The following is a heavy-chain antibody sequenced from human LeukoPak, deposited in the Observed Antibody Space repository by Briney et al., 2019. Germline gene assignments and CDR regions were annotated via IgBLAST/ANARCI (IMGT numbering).Heavy chain of an antibody. V-gene: IGHV5-51*01. Sequence: GESLKISCKGSGYSFNTYWIGWVRQMPGKGLEWMGIIYPGGSDTRYSPSFQGQVTIAADKSISTAYLQWSSLKASDTAMYYCARRTLGAIDAFDIWGPGTMVTVSS. CDR1: GYSFNTYW. D-gene: IGHD1-26*01. J-gene: IGHJ3*02. CDR3: ARRTLGAIDAFDI. CDR2: IYPGGSDT.